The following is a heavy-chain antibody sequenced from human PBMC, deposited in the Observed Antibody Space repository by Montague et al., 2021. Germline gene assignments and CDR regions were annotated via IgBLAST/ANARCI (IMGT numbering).Heavy chain of an antibody. D-gene: IGHD1-26*01. CDR2: IFPNSGVT. V-gene: IGHV1-2*02. J-gene: IGHJ4*02. Sequence: SVKVSCKASGYTFNDYHISWVRQASGHRLQWLGWIFPNSGVTNYAPTFRGRVTMTTDTSTRTAYMELGSLTYDDTAIYYCARSDIRRYSGSSSAYWGQGTLVSVSS. CDR1: GYTFNDYH. CDR3: ARSDIRRYSGSSSAY.